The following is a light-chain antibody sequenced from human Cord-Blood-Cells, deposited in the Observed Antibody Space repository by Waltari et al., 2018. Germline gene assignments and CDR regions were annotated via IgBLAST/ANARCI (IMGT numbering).Light chain of an antibody. CDR2: DVS. CDR3: SSYTSSSTWV. J-gene: IGLJ3*02. V-gene: IGLV2-14*01. CDR1: SSDVGGYNY. Sequence: QSALTQPASVSGSPGQSITISCTGTSSDVGGYNYVSWYQQHPGKAPKLMIYDVSKRPSVLSHRFSGSKSGNTASLTISGLQAEDEADYYCSSYTSSSTWVFGGGTKLTVL.